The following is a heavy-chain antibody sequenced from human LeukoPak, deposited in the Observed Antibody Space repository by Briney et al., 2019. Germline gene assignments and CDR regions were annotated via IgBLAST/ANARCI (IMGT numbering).Heavy chain of an antibody. V-gene: IGHV5-51*01. CDR3: ARHSDVIGAI. CDR2: IYPRDSDT. CDR1: GYTFTHQW. D-gene: IGHD3-10*01. Sequence: PGGSLKISCKASGYTFTHQWIGWVRKQSGSGLEWMGIIYPRDSDTRYSPSFQGHVSISADTSINTAYLEWSRLEASDTAIYYCARHSDVIGAIWGQGTLVTVSS. J-gene: IGHJ4*02.